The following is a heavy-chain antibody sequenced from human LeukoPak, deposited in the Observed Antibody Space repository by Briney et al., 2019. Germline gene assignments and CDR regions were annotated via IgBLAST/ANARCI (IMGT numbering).Heavy chain of an antibody. Sequence: GGSLRLSCAASGFTFSSYGMHWVRQAPGKGLEWVAVIWYDGSNKYYADSVKGRFTISRDNSKNTQYLQMNSLRAEDTAVYYCARDANWGFDVFDIWGQGTMVTVSS. V-gene: IGHV3-33*01. D-gene: IGHD7-27*01. CDR1: GFTFSSYG. CDR3: ARDANWGFDVFDI. CDR2: IWYDGSNK. J-gene: IGHJ3*02.